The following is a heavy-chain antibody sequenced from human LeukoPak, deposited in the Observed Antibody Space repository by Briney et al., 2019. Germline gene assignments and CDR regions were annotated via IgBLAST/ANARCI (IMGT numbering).Heavy chain of an antibody. CDR2: IYYSGST. CDR3: ARVGRERNFDY. D-gene: IGHD1-26*01. V-gene: IGHV4-59*01. J-gene: IGHJ4*02. CDR1: GGSISRYY. Sequence: PSETLSLTCTVSGGSISRYYWSWIRQPPGKGLEWIGYIYYSGSTNYNPSLKSRVTISVDTSKNQFSLKLSSVTAADTAVYYCARVGRERNFDYWGQGTLVTVSS.